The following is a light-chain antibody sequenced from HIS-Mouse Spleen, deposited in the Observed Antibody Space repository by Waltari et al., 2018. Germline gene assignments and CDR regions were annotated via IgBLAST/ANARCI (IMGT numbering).Light chain of an antibody. CDR2: EGS. CDR3: CSYAGSSTWV. J-gene: IGLJ3*02. Sequence: QSALTQPPSASGSPGQSVPIPCTGPSSDVGGYNYVSWYQQHPGKAPKLMIYEGSKRPSGVSNRFSGSKSGNTASLTISGLQAEDEADYYCCSYAGSSTWVFGGGTKLTVL. CDR1: SSDVGGYNY. V-gene: IGLV2-23*01.